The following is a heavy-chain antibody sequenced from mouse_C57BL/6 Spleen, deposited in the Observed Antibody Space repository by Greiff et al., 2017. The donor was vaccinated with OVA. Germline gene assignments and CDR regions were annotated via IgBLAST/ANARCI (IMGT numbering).Heavy chain of an antibody. V-gene: IGHV1-82*01. D-gene: IGHD3-2*02. Sequence: VQLQQSGPELVKPGASVKISCKASGYAFSSSWMNWVKQRPGKGLEWIGRIYPGDGDTNYNGKFKGKATLTADKSSSTAYMQLSSLTSEDSAVYFCAREGGETAQVFAYWGQGTTLTVSS. CDR2: IYPGDGDT. CDR3: AREGGETAQVFAY. J-gene: IGHJ2*01. CDR1: GYAFSSSW.